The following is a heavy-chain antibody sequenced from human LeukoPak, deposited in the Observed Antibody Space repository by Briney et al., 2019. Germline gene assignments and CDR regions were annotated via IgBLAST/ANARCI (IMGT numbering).Heavy chain of an antibody. CDR3: AREGSYCSSTNCPDWAFDI. CDR1: GGSISSYY. CDR2: IYYSGST. Sequence: TSETLSLTCTVSGGSISSYYWSWIRQPPGKGLEWIGYIYYSGSTNYNPSLKSRVTISVDTSKNQFSLKLSSVTAADTAVYYCAREGSYCSSTNCPDWAFDIWGQGTMVTVSS. V-gene: IGHV4-59*01. J-gene: IGHJ3*02. D-gene: IGHD2-2*01.